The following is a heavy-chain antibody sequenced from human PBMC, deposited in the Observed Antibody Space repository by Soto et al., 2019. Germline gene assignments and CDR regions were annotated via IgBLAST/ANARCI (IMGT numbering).Heavy chain of an antibody. Sequence: GGSLRLSCAASGFTFTRYSMNWVRQAPGKGLEWVSSISSTTNYIYYADSVKGRFTISRDNSKNTLYLQMNSLRAEDTAVYYCARKLEALDMDVWGQGTTVTVSS. CDR1: GFTFTRYS. V-gene: IGHV3-21*04. D-gene: IGHD6-6*01. CDR2: ISSTTNYI. CDR3: ARKLEALDMDV. J-gene: IGHJ6*02.